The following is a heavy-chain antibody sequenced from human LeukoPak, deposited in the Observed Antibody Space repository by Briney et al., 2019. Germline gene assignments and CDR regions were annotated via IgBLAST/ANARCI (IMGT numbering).Heavy chain of an antibody. CDR1: GGSFSGYY. CDR3: ARGGWQQLGYFDY. CDR2: INHSGST. V-gene: IGHV4-34*01. Sequence: PSGTLSLTCAVYGGSFSGYYWSWIRQPPGKGLEWIGEINHSGSTNYNPSLKSRVTISVDTSKNQFSLRLSSVTAADTAVYYCARGGWQQLGYFDYWGQGTLVTVSS. D-gene: IGHD6-13*01. J-gene: IGHJ4*02.